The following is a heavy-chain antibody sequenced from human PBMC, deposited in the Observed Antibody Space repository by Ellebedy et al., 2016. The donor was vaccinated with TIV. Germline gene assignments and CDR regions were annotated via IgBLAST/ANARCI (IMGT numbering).Heavy chain of an antibody. Sequence: GESLKISCAASGFTFSDYSMVWVRQAPGKGLQWVSYISLTSITKCYADSVKGRFTISRDNAKNSLYLQMNSLRADDTAVYYCARDQAYFDYWGQGTLVTVSS. CDR2: ISLTSITK. V-gene: IGHV3-48*04. CDR3: ARDQAYFDY. CDR1: GFTFSDYS. J-gene: IGHJ4*02.